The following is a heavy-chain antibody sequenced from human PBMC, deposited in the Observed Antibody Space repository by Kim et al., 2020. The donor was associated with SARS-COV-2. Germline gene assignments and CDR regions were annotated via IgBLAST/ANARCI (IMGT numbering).Heavy chain of an antibody. D-gene: IGHD3-16*02. CDR3: ARDPARLGGVIVMMGGGGGGYYFDY. CDR1: GFTFSSYS. CDR2: ISSSSSYI. Sequence: GGSLRLSCAASGFTFSSYSMNWVRQAPGKGLEWVSSISSSSSYIYYADSVKGRFTISRDNAKNSLYLQMNSLRAEDTAVYYCARDPARLGGVIVMMGGGGGGYYFDYWGQGTLVTVSS. V-gene: IGHV3-21*01. J-gene: IGHJ4*02.